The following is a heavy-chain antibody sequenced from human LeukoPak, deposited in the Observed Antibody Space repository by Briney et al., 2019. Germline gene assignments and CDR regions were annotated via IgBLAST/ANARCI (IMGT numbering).Heavy chain of an antibody. V-gene: IGHV3-7*01. CDR2: IKTDGSET. CDR3: ATAVSVAGDS. CDR1: GFTFSANW. J-gene: IGHJ5*01. D-gene: IGHD6-19*01. Sequence: GGSLRPSCAASGFTFSANWMSWFRQAPRMGPEWVTHIKTDGSETYYVDSVKGRFTISRDNAKNSVYLQMHSLRAEDTAVYYCATAVSVAGDSWGQGTLVTVSS.